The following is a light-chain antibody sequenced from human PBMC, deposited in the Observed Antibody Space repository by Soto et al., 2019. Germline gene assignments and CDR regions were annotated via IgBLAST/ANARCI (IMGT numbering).Light chain of an antibody. Sequence: DIQMTQSPSSLSASVGDRVTITCRASQGISNYVAWYQQKPGTVPKLLIYAASTLQSGVPSRFSGSGSGTDFTLTISSLQPEDGATYYCQKYNSAPLTFGGGTKVEIK. J-gene: IGKJ4*01. CDR3: QKYNSAPLT. CDR1: QGISNY. CDR2: AAS. V-gene: IGKV1-27*01.